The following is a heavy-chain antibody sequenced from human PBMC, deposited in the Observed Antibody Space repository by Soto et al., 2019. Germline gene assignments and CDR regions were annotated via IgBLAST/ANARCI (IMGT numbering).Heavy chain of an antibody. CDR3: ARGHQSGYYGSGSYDY. CDR1: GVSSSGSY. CDR2: INSGST. J-gene: IGHJ4*02. D-gene: IGHD3-10*01. Sequence: SETLSLTCAVYGVSSSGSYWSWIRQPPGKGLEWIGEINSGSTKYNPSLESRVTISVDTSKSQISLKLTAVTAADTAFYYCARGHQSGYYGSGSYDYWGQGTQVTVSS. V-gene: IGHV4-34*01.